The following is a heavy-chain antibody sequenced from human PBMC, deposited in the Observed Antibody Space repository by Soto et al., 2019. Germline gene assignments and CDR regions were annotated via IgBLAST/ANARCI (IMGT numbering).Heavy chain of an antibody. V-gene: IGHV4-59*01. CDR1: GDFISYYS. J-gene: IGHJ4*02. CDR3: ARGFRGYSNAEFDY. CDR2: VYYSGST. Sequence: SETLSLTCTVSGDFISYYSWAWIRQSAGKGLEWIGYVYYSGSTNYNPSLKSRVTLSVDTSKNQFSLNLRSVTAADTAVYYCARGFRGYSNAEFDYWGQGTLVTVSS. D-gene: IGHD5-18*01.